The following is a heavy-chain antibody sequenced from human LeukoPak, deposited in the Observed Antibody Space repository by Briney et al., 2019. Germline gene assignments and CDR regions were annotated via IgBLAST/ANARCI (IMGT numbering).Heavy chain of an antibody. CDR2: IDGSGDDT. Sequence: PGGSLRLSCAASGFTFKYYAMTWVRQAPGKGLEWVAAIDGSGDDTYYAESVKGRFTISRDNAKNTLNLQMNSLRAEDTAVYYCARDLGQYYDTSDNWFDPWGQGTLVTVSS. D-gene: IGHD3-22*01. V-gene: IGHV3-23*01. J-gene: IGHJ5*02. CDR1: GFTFKYYA. CDR3: ARDLGQYYDTSDNWFDP.